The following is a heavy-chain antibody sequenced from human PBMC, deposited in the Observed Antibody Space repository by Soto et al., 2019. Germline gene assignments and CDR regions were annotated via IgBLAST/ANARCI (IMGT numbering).Heavy chain of an antibody. CDR1: GFTFSSYA. D-gene: IGHD6-13*01. J-gene: IGHJ6*04. CDR2: ISGSGDST. CDR3: AKDRDGAAARATKYYGMDV. V-gene: IGHV3-23*01. Sequence: EVQLLESGGGLVQPGGSLRLSCAASGFTFSSYAMSWVRQAPGKGLEWLSVISGSGDSTYFADSVRGRFTIPRDNSNNTLYLQINSLRAEDTAVYYCAKDRDGAAARATKYYGMDVWGKGTTVTVSS.